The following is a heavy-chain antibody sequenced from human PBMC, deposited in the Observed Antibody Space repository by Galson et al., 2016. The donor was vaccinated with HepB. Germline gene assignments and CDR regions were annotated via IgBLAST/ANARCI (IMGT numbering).Heavy chain of an antibody. V-gene: IGHV3-23*01. D-gene: IGHD3-10*01. CDR2: ISGSGGTT. CDR1: EFTFSSYA. CDR3: ARAVYSDTGGSSRYFDL. J-gene: IGHJ2*01. Sequence: SLRLSCAASEFTFSSYAVSWVRQAPGKGLEWVSAISGSGGTTYYADSVKGRFTISRDNSKNTLYLQMNSLRAGDTAQYYCARAVYSDTGGSSRYFDLWGRGTLVTVSS.